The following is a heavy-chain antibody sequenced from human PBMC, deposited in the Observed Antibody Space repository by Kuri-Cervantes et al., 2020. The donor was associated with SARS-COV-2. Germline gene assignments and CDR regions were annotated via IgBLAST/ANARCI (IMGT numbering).Heavy chain of an antibody. CDR3: AKDALRDFGVVIIPRFDY. CDR1: GFTFSGFA. J-gene: IGHJ4*02. CDR2: ISGSGSTT. D-gene: IGHD3-3*01. Sequence: GGSLRLSCAGSGFTFSGFAMSWVRQVPGKGLEWVSSISGSGSTTHYADSVKGRLTISRDNSKNTLYLQMNSLRAEDTAVYYCAKDALRDFGVVIIPRFDYWGQGTLVTVSS. V-gene: IGHV3-23*01.